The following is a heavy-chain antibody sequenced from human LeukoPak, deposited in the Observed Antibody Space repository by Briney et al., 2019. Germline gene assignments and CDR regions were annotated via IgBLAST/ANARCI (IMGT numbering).Heavy chain of an antibody. CDR2: IWYDGSNK. V-gene: IGHV3-33*06. Sequence: GRSLRLSCAASGFTFSSYGMHWVRQAPGKGLEWAAVIWYDGSNKYYADSVKGRFTISRDNSKNTLYLQMNSLRAEDTAVYYCAKDSGYDSSGYFYYYYYYMDVWSKGTTVTVSS. CDR3: AKDSGYDSSGYFYYYYYYMDV. J-gene: IGHJ6*03. CDR1: GFTFSSYG. D-gene: IGHD3-22*01.